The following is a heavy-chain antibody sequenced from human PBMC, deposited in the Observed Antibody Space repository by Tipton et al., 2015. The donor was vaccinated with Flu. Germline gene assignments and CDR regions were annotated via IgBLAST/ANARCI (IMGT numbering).Heavy chain of an antibody. CDR1: GGSISSGSYF. J-gene: IGHJ5*02. CDR2: ISTSGST. V-gene: IGHV4-61*09. CDR3: ARHERGVSTFP. Sequence: TLSLTCTVSGGSISSGSYFWGWIRQPAGEGLEWIGHISTSGSTNYNPSLKSRLTLSVDTSKNQFSLRLTSVTATDTALYYCARHERGVSTFPWDQGTLVTVSS. D-gene: IGHD5/OR15-5a*01.